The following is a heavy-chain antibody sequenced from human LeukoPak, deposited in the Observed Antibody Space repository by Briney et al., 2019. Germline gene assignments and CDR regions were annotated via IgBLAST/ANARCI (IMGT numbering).Heavy chain of an antibody. CDR2: ISAYNGNT. Sequence: ASVKVSCKASGYTFTGYYMHWVRQAPGQGLEWMGWISAYNGNTNYAQKLQGRVTMTTDTSTSTAYMELRSLRSDDTAVYYCARMGLEDQLLAFDYWGQGTLVTVSS. V-gene: IGHV1-18*04. CDR3: ARMGLEDQLLAFDY. CDR1: GYTFTGYY. J-gene: IGHJ4*02. D-gene: IGHD2-2*01.